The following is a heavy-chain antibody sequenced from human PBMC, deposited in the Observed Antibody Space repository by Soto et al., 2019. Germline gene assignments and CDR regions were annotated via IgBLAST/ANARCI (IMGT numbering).Heavy chain of an antibody. CDR3: ARQEDYQPNYRHAFDI. CDR2: IIPIFGTA. CDR1: GGTFSSYA. D-gene: IGHD2-2*01. Sequence: QVQLVQSGAEVKKPGSSVKVSCKASGGTFSSYAISWVRQAPGQGLEWMGGIIPIFGTANYAQKFQGRVTITADESTSTADMELSSLRAEDTAVYYCARQEDYQPNYRHAFDIWGQGTMVTVSS. V-gene: IGHV1-69*12. J-gene: IGHJ3*02.